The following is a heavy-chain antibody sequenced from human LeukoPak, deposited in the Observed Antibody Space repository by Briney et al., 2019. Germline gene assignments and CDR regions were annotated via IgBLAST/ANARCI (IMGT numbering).Heavy chain of an antibody. J-gene: IGHJ4*02. D-gene: IGHD4-17*01. CDR2: IRYDGSNE. CDR1: GFTFSSYG. CDR3: AKEIWPTVTTPGHTHFDY. Sequence: GGSLRLSCAASGFTFSSYGMHWVRQAPGKGLEWVSFIRYDGSNEYYADSVKGRFTISRDNSKNTLCLQMNSLRAEDTAVYYCAKEIWPTVTTPGHTHFDYWGQGTLVTVSS. V-gene: IGHV3-30*02.